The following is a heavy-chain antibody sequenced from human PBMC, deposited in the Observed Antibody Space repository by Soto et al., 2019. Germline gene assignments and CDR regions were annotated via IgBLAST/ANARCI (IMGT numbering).Heavy chain of an antibody. CDR2: IYYSGST. V-gene: IGHV4-39*01. Sequence: PSETLSLTCTVSGGSISSSSYYWGWIRQPPGKGLEWIGSIYYSGSTYYNPSLKSRVTISVDTSKNQFSLKLSSVTAADTAVYYCARHRSPYGYYDSSGYEIDYWGQGTLVTVSS. CDR1: GGSISSSSYY. D-gene: IGHD3-22*01. J-gene: IGHJ4*02. CDR3: ARHRSPYGYYDSSGYEIDY.